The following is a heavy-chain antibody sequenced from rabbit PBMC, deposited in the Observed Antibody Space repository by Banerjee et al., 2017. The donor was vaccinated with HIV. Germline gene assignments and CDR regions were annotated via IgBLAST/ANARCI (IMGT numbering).Heavy chain of an antibody. CDR1: GSDISSYYY. D-gene: IGHD3-1*01. J-gene: IGHJ4*01. Sequence: QQQLEESGGGLVKPGGTLTLTCTASGSDISSYYYMRWVRQAPGKGLEWIASIYSGSSTYYASWAKGRFTISKTSTTVDLKMTSLTAADTATYFCAGGAGVAGDGLGLWGPGTLVTVS. V-gene: IGHV1S43*01. CDR3: AGGAGVAGDGLGL. CDR2: IYSGSST.